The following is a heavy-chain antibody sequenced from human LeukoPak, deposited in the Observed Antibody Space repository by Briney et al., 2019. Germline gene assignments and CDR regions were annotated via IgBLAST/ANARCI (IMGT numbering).Heavy chain of an antibody. V-gene: IGHV1-69*04. J-gene: IGHJ4*02. CDR1: GGTFGSYA. CDR3: ASAYYYDSSGSEFDY. Sequence: ASVKVSCKASGGTFGSYAISWVRQAPGQGLEWMGRIIPILGIANYAQKFQGRVTITADKSTSTAYMELSSLRSEDTAVYYCASAYYYDSSGSEFDYWGQGTLVTVSS. CDR2: IIPILGIA. D-gene: IGHD3-22*01.